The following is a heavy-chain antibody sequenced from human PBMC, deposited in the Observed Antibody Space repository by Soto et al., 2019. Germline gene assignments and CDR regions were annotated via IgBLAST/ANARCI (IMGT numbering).Heavy chain of an antibody. CDR3: ARNGTNYYDSSGSKGYFDY. V-gene: IGHV4-39*01. CDR2: IYYSGST. J-gene: IGHJ4*02. CDR1: GDSISSNNWY. D-gene: IGHD3-22*01. Sequence: SETLSLTCTVSGDSISSNNWYWGWIRQPPGKGLEWIGSIYYSGSTYYNPSLKSRVTLSVDTSKNQFSLKLSSVTAADTAVYYCARNGTNYYDSSGSKGYFDYWGQGTLVTVS.